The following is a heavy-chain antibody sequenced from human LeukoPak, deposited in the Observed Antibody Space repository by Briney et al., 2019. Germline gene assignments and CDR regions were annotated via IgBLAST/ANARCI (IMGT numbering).Heavy chain of an antibody. V-gene: IGHV3-74*01. CDR1: GFTFSNYW. CDR3: ARGYSGSYRMDY. D-gene: IGHD1-26*01. J-gene: IGHJ4*02. Sequence: GGSLRLSCAASGFTFSNYWVHWVRQAPGMGLVWVSRINPDGTTTSYADSVKGRFTISRDNAKNTLYLQMNSLRAEDTAVYYCARGYSGSYRMDYWGQGTLVTVSS. CDR2: INPDGTTT.